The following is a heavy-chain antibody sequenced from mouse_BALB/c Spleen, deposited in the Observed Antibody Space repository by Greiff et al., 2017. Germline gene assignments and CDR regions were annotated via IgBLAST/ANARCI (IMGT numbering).Heavy chain of an antibody. CDR1: GFTFSSYA. J-gene: IGHJ3*01. Sequence: EVQLQESGGGLVKPGGSLKLSCAASGFTFSSYAMSWVRQTPEKRLEWVATISSGGSYTYYPDSVKGRFTISRDNAKNTLYLQMSSLRSEDTAMYYCARHPLCWGQGTLVTVSA. CDR2: ISSGGSYT. V-gene: IGHV5-9-3*01. CDR3: ARHPLC.